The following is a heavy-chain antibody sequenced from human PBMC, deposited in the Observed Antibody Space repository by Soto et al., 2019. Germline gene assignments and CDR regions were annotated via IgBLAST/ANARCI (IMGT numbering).Heavy chain of an antibody. V-gene: IGHV1-69*01. CDR2: IIPIFGTA. CDR1: GGTFSSYA. Sequence: QVQLVQSGAEVKKPESSVKVSCKASGGTFSSYAISWVRQAPGQGLEWMGGIIPIFGTANYAQKFHGRVTNTGDESTSTAYMELSTLTAEDTAVYYGARSGGYDHSGYFNYLGQGSLVTVS. D-gene: IGHD5-12*01. CDR3: ARSGGYDHSGYFNY. J-gene: IGHJ4*02.